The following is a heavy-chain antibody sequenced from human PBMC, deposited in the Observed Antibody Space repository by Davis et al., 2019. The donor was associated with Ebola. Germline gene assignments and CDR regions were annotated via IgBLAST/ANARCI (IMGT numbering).Heavy chain of an antibody. D-gene: IGHD2-2*01. CDR1: GYTFTSYV. CDR3: ARHIVVVPAARAYYYYGMDV. CDR2: IIPILGIA. J-gene: IGHJ6*02. V-gene: IGHV1-69*04. Sequence: VSCKASGYTFTSYVISCVRQAPGQGLEWMGRIIPILGIANYAQKFQGRVTITADKSTSTAYMELSSLRSEDTAVYYCARHIVVVPAARAYYYYGMDVWGQGTTVTVSS.